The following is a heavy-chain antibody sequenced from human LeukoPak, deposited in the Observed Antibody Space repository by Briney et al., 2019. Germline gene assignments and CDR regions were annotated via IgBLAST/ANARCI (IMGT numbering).Heavy chain of an antibody. D-gene: IGHD3-22*01. V-gene: IGHV1-46*01. CDR2: INPRGGST. Sequence: GASVKVSCKASGYTFIDYYMHWVRQAPGQGLEWMGIINPRGGSTIYAQDFQGRVTLTRDTSTSTVYMELSSLRSEDTAVYYCARRYYDNSGHSYGYYFDYWGQGTLVTTSS. CDR3: ARRYYDNSGHSYGYYFDY. J-gene: IGHJ4*02. CDR1: GYTFIDYY.